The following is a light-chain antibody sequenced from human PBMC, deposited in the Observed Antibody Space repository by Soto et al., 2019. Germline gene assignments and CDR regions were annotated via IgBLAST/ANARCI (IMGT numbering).Light chain of an antibody. CDR2: DAS. J-gene: IGKJ4*01. V-gene: IGKV3-11*01. CDR1: QSINRH. CDR3: EQRSNWPPVT. Sequence: EIVLTQSPATLSLSPGERATLSSRASQSINRHLAWYRQKPGQAPRLLIYDASNRATGNPARFSGSGSGTDFTLTISSLEPEDFGVYYCEQRSNWPPVTFGGGTKVEIK.